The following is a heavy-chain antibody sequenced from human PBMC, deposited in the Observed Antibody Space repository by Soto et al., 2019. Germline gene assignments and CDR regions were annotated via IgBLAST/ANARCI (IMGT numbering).Heavy chain of an antibody. CDR3: ARETVAEAAPFDL. CDR2: LYSGDIK. V-gene: IGHV3-66*01. D-gene: IGHD6-19*01. Sequence: PGGSLRLSCAASGFSVSSYYMNWVRQAPGKGLEWVSGLYSGDIKQYVESVKGRFTISRDTSKNTLTLQMNSLRAEDTAVYYCARETVAEAAPFDLWGRGTLVTVSS. CDR1: GFSVSSYY. J-gene: IGHJ2*01.